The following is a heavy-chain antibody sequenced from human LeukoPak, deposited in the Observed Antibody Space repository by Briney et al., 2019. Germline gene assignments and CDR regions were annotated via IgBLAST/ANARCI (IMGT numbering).Heavy chain of an antibody. CDR1: GYTFTGYY. CDR3: ASEGLGVIVPTN. V-gene: IGHV1-2*06. CDR2: INPNSGGT. Sequence: ASVKVSCKASGYTFTGYYMHWVRQAPGQGLEWMGRINPNSGGTNYAQKFQGRVTMTRDTSISTAYMELSRLRSDDTAMYYCASEGLGVIVPTNWGQGTLVTVSS. J-gene: IGHJ4*02. D-gene: IGHD3-16*02.